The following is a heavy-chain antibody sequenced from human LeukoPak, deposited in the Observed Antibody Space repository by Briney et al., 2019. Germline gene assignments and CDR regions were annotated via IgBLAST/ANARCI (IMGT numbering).Heavy chain of an antibody. J-gene: IGHJ3*02. CDR2: IYYSGST. Sequence: SETLSLTCTVSGGSISSSSYYWGGFRQPPGEGLEWFGSIYYSGSTYYNPSLKSRVTISVDTSKNQFSLKLSSVTAADTAVYYCARRRYDSSGYLTAFDIWGQGTMVTVSS. CDR1: GGSISSSSYY. CDR3: ARRRYDSSGYLTAFDI. V-gene: IGHV4-39*01. D-gene: IGHD3-22*01.